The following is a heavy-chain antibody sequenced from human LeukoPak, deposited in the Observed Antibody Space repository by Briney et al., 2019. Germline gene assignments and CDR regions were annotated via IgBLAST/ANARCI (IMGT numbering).Heavy chain of an antibody. V-gene: IGHV4-59*01. CDR1: GGSFSSYY. Sequence: PSETLSLTCTVSGGSFSSYYCSWIRQPPGKGLEWIGSIYYSGSTNYNPSLKSRVTISVDTSKNQFSLKLSSVTAADTAVYYCAGSPALCPRYYNWFDPWGQGTVVTVSS. CDR3: AGSPALCPRYYNWFDP. CDR2: IYYSGST. D-gene: IGHD1-14*01. J-gene: IGHJ5*02.